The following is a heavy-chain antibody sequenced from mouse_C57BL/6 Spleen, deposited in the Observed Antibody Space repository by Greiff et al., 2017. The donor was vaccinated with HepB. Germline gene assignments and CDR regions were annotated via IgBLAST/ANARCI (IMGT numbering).Heavy chain of an antibody. Sequence: QVQLTESGPELVKPGASVKISCKASGYTFPDYYINWVKQRPGQGLEWIGWIFPGSGSTYYNEKFKGKATLTVDKSSSTAYMLLSSLTSEDSAVYFCARRTGTGLGFDYWGQGTTLTVSS. CDR2: IFPGSGST. D-gene: IGHD4-1*01. CDR1: GYTFPDYY. CDR3: ARRTGTGLGFDY. V-gene: IGHV1-75*01. J-gene: IGHJ2*01.